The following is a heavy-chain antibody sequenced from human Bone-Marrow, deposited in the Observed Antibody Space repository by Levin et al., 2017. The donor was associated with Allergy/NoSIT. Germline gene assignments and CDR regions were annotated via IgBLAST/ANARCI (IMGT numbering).Heavy chain of an antibody. CDR2: VSTSGRYT. CDR1: GFTFSSYA. J-gene: IGHJ4*02. CDR3: AKTLLWFGRDRNFDY. Sequence: GESLKISCAASGFTFSSYAMSWVRQAPGKGLEWLATVSTSGRYTYYPDSVKGRFTISRDNSKDALNLQMNSLRVEDTAIYFCAKTLLWFGRDRNFDYWGQGALVTVSS. V-gene: IGHV3-23*01. D-gene: IGHD3-10*01.